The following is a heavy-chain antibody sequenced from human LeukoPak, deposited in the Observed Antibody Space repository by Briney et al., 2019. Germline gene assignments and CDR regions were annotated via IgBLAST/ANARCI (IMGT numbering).Heavy chain of an antibody. D-gene: IGHD4-17*01. Sequence: AGGSLRLSCAASGFSLTNFAMRWVRQAPGKGLEWVSYISSSGSTIHYADSVEGRFTISRDNAQNSLYLQMSSLRAEDTAVYYCARVEDDYGDYYYGMDVWGQGTTVTVSS. V-gene: IGHV3-11*04. CDR3: ARVEDDYGDYYYGMDV. J-gene: IGHJ6*02. CDR1: GFSLTNFA. CDR2: ISSSGSTI.